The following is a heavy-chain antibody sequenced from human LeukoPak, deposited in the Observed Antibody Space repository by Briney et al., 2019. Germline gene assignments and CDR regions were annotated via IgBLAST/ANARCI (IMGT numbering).Heavy chain of an antibody. J-gene: IGHJ4*02. D-gene: IGHD6-19*01. CDR1: GGTFSSYA. Sequence: GASVKVSCKASGGTFSSYAISWVRQAPGQGLEWMGGIIPIFGTANYAQKFQGRVTITADESTSTAYMELSSLRSEDTAVYYCARRSQAGGTGIGYWGQGTLVTVSS. CDR3: ARRSQAGGTGIGY. CDR2: IIPIFGTA. V-gene: IGHV1-69*13.